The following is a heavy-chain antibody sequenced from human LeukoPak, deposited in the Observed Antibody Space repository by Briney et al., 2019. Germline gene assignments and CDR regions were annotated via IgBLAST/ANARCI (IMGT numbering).Heavy chain of an antibody. CDR3: ARAPSSRSFDY. CDR2: INHSGST. V-gene: IGHV4-34*01. CDR1: GGSFSGYY. Sequence: SETLSLTCAVYGGSFSGYYCSWIRQPPGKGLEWIGEINHSGSTNYNPSLKSRVTISVDTSKNQFSLKLSSVTAADTPMYYCARAPSSRSFDYWGQGTLVTVSS. J-gene: IGHJ4*02.